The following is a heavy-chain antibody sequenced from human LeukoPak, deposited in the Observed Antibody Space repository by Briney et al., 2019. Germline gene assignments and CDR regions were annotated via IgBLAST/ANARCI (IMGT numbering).Heavy chain of an antibody. Sequence: SETLSLTCTVSGGSISSSSYHWGWIRQPPGKGLEWIGRIYYSGSTYYNPSLKSRVTISVDTSKNQFTLKLSSVTAADTAMYYCARQRLYDSGAYFDYWGQGTLVTVSS. J-gene: IGHJ4*02. CDR1: GGSISSSSYH. CDR3: ARQRLYDSGAYFDY. CDR2: IYYSGST. V-gene: IGHV4-39*01. D-gene: IGHD3-22*01.